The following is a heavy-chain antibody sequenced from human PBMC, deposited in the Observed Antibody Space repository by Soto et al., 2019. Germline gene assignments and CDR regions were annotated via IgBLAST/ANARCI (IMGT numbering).Heavy chain of an antibody. D-gene: IGHD5-12*01. CDR2: INPNGGVT. V-gene: IGHV1-2*04. J-gene: IGHJ6*03. Sequence: QVQLVQSGAEVRKPGASVTVSCRSSGDSFNDYYIHWVRQAPGQGFEWMGWINPNGGVTKYAQKFQGWVSMTRDTSLRTVYMQLSRLRSDDTAVYYCARGSGGATATLDYYYFYMDVWGTGTTVTVSS. CDR1: GDSFNDYY. CDR3: ARGSGGATATLDYYYFYMDV.